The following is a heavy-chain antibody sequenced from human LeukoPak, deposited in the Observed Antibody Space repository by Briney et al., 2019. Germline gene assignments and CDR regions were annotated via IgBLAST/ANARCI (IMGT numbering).Heavy chain of an antibody. CDR3: ARGSRGAYYYFMDV. D-gene: IGHD1-26*01. V-gene: IGHV4-59*01. J-gene: IGHJ6*03. CDR1: DDSISDYY. CDR2: IYYSGST. Sequence: PSETLSLTCTVSDDSISDYYRGWIRQPPGKGLEWIGYIYYSGSTNYNPSLKSRVTISVDTSKNQLSLRLSSVTAADTAVYYCARGSRGAYYYFMDVWDKGTTVTVSS.